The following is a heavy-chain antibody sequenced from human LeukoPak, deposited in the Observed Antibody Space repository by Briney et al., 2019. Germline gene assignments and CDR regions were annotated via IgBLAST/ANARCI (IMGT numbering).Heavy chain of an antibody. J-gene: IGHJ4*02. D-gene: IGHD2-2*01. CDR3: ARDYLYAFDY. Sequence: GGSLILSCAASGFSFSSYSMNWVRQAPGKGLEWVSYISGSGNAKHYTDSVKGRFTISRDNAKNALYLQMNSLRAEDTAVYFCARDYLYAFDYWGQGTLVTVSS. CDR1: GFSFSSYS. CDR2: ISGSGNAK. V-gene: IGHV3-48*01.